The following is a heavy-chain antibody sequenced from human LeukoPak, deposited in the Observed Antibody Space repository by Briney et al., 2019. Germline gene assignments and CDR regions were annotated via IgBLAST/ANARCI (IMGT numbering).Heavy chain of an antibody. CDR2: IYYGGST. CDR1: GGSISGSGYY. Sequence: SETLSLTCTVSGGSISGSGYYWGWIRQPPGKGLEGIGYIYYGGSTYYNASLQRRVTISIDTSKNQFSLRLNSVTAADTAMYYCAKSGGYGLIDYWGQGTLVTVSS. V-gene: IGHV4-39*01. D-gene: IGHD1-26*01. J-gene: IGHJ4*02. CDR3: AKSGGYGLIDY.